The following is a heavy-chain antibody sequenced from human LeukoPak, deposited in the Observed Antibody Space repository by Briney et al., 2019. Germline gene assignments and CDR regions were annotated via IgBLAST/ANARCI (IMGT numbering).Heavy chain of an antibody. CDR3: ARNFNGDYNIVSDY. CDR2: IRGSGSNT. CDR1: GFTFSSYA. D-gene: IGHD4-17*01. Sequence: GGSLRLSCEASGFTFSSYAMSWVRQAPGKGLEWVSTIRGSGSNTYLADSVKGRFTISRDNSKNTLYLQMNRLRAEDTAEYYCARNFNGDYNIVSDYWGQGTLVTVSS. V-gene: IGHV3-23*01. J-gene: IGHJ4*02.